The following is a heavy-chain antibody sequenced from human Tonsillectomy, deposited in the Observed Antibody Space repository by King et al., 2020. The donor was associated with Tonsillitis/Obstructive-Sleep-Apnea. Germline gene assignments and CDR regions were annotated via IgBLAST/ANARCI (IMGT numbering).Heavy chain of an antibody. CDR3: AGRWCDSASCPLGY. J-gene: IGHJ4*02. Sequence: VQLVESGGDLVQPGGSLRLSCAASGFTFSDYSMNWVRQAPGKGLEWVSYISSTSSRMSHADSVKGRFTISRDNARNSLYLQMNSLRDEDTAVYYCAGRWCDSASCPLGYWGQGTLVTVSS. CDR1: GFTFSDYS. CDR2: ISSTSSRM. V-gene: IGHV3-48*02. D-gene: IGHD2-2*01.